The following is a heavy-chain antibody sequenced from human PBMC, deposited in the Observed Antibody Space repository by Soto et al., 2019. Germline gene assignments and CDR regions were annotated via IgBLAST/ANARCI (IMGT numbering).Heavy chain of an antibody. Sequence: SVKVSCKASVGTFCIYAISWVRQAPGQGLEWMGGIIPIFGTANYAQKFQRRVTITADKSTSTAYMELSSLRSEDTAVYYRASDLVGATRGWFDPWGQGTLVTVPS. CDR2: IIPIFGTA. CDR1: VGTFCIYA. D-gene: IGHD1-26*01. CDR3: ASDLVGATRGWFDP. J-gene: IGHJ5*02. V-gene: IGHV1-69*06.